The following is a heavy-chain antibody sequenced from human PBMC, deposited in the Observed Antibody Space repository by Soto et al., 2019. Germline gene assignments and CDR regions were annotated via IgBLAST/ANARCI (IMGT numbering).Heavy chain of an antibody. CDR2: VSIGGST. J-gene: IGHJ4*02. Sequence: GESLKISCAAPGFTFSIYAMGWVLQGPGKGLEWVAVVSIGGSTHYADSVRGRFTISRDNSKNTLSLQMNSLTAEDTAVYFCAKRRGAGGHFDYWGQGALVTVSS. CDR3: AKRRGAGGHFDY. D-gene: IGHD2-15*01. V-gene: IGHV3-23*01. CDR1: GFTFSIYA.